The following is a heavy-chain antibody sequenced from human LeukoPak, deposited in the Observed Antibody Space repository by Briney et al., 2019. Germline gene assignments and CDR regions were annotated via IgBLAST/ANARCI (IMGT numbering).Heavy chain of an antibody. CDR3: ARAWAAMVRGVIEGDNWFDP. D-gene: IGHD3-10*01. Sequence: SETLSPTCTVSGGSISSSSYYWGWIRQPPGKGLEWIGSIYYSGSTYYNPSLKSRVTISVDTSKNQFSLKLSSVTAADTAVYYCARAWAAMVRGVIEGDNWFDPWGQGTLVTVSS. J-gene: IGHJ5*02. V-gene: IGHV4-39*07. CDR1: GGSISSSSYY. CDR2: IYYSGST.